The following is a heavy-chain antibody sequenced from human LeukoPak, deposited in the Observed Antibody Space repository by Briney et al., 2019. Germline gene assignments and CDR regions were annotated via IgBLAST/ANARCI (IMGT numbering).Heavy chain of an antibody. J-gene: IGHJ1*01. CDR3: ARDHYLGEYFQH. CDR2: ISYDGSNK. D-gene: IGHD2/OR15-2a*01. Sequence: GRSLRLSCAASGFTFSSYAMHWVRQAPGKGLEWVAVISYDGSNKYYADSVKGRFTISRDNSKNTLYLQMNSLRAEDPAVYYCARDHYLGEYFQHWGQGTLVTVSS. CDR1: GFTFSSYA. V-gene: IGHV3-30-3*01.